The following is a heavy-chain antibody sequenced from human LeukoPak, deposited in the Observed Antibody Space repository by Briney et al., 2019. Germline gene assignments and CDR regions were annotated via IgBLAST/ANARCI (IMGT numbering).Heavy chain of an antibody. Sequence: GGSLRLSCAASGFTFSSYAMSWVRQAPGKGLEWVSAISGSGGSTYYADSVKGWFTISRDNSKNTLYLQMNSLRAEATAVYYCAKDPLSYYYYYYMDVWGKGTTVTVSS. J-gene: IGHJ6*03. CDR3: AKDPLSYYYYYYMDV. CDR1: GFTFSSYA. CDR2: ISGSGGST. V-gene: IGHV3-23*01.